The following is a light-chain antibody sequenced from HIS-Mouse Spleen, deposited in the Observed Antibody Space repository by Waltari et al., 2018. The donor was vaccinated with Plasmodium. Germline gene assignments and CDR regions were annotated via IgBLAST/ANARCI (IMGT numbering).Light chain of an antibody. CDR2: QDS. J-gene: IGLJ2*01. V-gene: IGLV3-1*01. Sequence: SYELTQPPSVSVSPGQTASITCSGDKLGDNYACWYQQKPGQSPVLVNYQDSKRPSGIPDRFPGSNSGNTATLTISGTQAMDEADYYCQAWDSSTVVFGGGTKLTVL. CDR1: KLGDNY. CDR3: QAWDSSTVV.